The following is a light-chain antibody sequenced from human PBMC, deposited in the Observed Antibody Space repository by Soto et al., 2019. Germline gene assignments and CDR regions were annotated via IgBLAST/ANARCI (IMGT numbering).Light chain of an antibody. CDR2: DAS. J-gene: IGKJ3*01. V-gene: IGKV1-33*01. Sequence: IQMTQSPSSLSASVGDRVTLTCQASHDIRDHLNSYQQKPWKPPKLLIYDASNLQTSVPSRFSGSGSGTDFTIHISSLQPEDIATYFCHQYDNLSQTFGPGTKVDIK. CDR1: HDIRDH. CDR3: HQYDNLSQT.